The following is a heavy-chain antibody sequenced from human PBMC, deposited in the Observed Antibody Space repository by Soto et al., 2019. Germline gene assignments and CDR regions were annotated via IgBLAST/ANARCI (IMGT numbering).Heavy chain of an antibody. CDR2: ISHDGNNK. V-gene: IGHV3-30*03. Sequence: QVQLVESGGGVVQPGRSLRLSCAASGFTFSSYGMHWVRQAPGKGLEWVSLISHDGNNKYYADSVKGRFTISRDHSNNTMVLQMNSRRGKAMAVYYCFGNVFSRRYWGKGTLATFSS. J-gene: IGHJ1*01. CDR1: GFTFSSYG. D-gene: IGHD3-16*01. CDR3: FGNVFSRRY.